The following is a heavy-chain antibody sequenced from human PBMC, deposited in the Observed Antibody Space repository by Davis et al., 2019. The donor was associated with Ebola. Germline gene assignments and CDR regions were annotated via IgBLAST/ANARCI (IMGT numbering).Heavy chain of an antibody. D-gene: IGHD3-3*01. CDR2: IGGSGLNV. CDR1: AFTFDNYA. CDR3: ARHEGFWSGHFDH. J-gene: IGHJ4*02. V-gene: IGHV3-23*01. Sequence: GESLKISCAASAFTFDNYAMTWVRQAPGKGLEWVASIGGSGLNVFYTKSVKGRFTISRDNSRNTVYLQMSSLRAEDTAVYYCARHEGFWSGHFDHWGQGTLVTVSA.